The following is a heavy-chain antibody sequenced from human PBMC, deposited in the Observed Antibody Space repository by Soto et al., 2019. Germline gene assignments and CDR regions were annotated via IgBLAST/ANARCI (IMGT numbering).Heavy chain of an antibody. CDR1: GFTFSSYA. Sequence: GGSLRLSCAASGFTFSSYAMHWVRQAPGKGLEWVAVISYDGSNKYYADSVKGRFTISRDNSKNTLYLQMNSLRAEDTAVYYCARASAEGDYYYYGMDVWGQGTTVTVSS. V-gene: IGHV3-30-3*01. CDR2: ISYDGSNK. D-gene: IGHD1-26*01. J-gene: IGHJ6*02. CDR3: ARASAEGDYYYYGMDV.